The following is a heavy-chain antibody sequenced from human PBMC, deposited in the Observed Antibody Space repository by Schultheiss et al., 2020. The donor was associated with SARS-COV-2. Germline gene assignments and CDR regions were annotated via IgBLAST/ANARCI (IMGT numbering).Heavy chain of an antibody. CDR3: ARGQYSSNWYGSRPFDP. CDR1: GGSFRGYY. CDR2: IFYSGST. V-gene: IGHV4-59*12. J-gene: IGHJ5*02. D-gene: IGHD6-13*01. Sequence: SQTLSLTCAVYGGSFRGYYWSWIRQPPGKGLEWIGYIFYSGSTNYNPSLKSRVTISVDTSKNQFSLRLRSVTAADTAVYYCARGQYSSNWYGSRPFDPWGQGTLVTVSS.